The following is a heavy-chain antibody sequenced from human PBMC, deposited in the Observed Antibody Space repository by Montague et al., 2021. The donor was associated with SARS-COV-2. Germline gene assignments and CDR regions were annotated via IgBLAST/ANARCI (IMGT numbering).Heavy chain of an antibody. CDR2: IYYSGST. CDR1: GGSICSSSYY. D-gene: IGHD6-13*01. V-gene: IGHV4-39*07. CDR3: AGVRRQQLVRLSGMDV. J-gene: IGHJ6*02. Sequence: SETLSLTCTVSGGSICSSSYYWGWIRQPPGKGLEWIGSIYYSGSTXYNPSLKSRVTISVDASKNQFSLKLSSVTAADTAVYYCAGVRRQQLVRLSGMDVWGQGTTVTVSS.